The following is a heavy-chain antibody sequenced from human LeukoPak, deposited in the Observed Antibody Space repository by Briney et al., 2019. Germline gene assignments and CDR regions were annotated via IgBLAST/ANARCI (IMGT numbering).Heavy chain of an antibody. CDR1: GGYISTSNYY. V-gene: IGHV4-39*07. CDR2: IYYSGRT. CDR3: ARDQEEEAHDY. Sequence: PSETLSLTCSVSGGYISTSNYYWGWIRQPPGKGLEWIGTIYYSGRTYYNPSLQSRVTISVDTSKNQFSLKLSSVTAADTAVYYCARDQEEEAHDYWGQGTLVTVSS. J-gene: IGHJ4*02.